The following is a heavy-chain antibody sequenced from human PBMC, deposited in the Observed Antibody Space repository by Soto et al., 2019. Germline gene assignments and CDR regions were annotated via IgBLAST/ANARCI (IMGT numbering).Heavy chain of an antibody. CDR1: GYSFTTYR. Sequence: GESLKISCNGSGYSFTTYRIGWVRQMPGKGLEWMGIIYPGDSDTRYSPSFQGQVTISADKSISTAYLQWSSLKASDTAMYYCSLQSLYDRSGYFDYWGPGTLVTVSS. J-gene: IGHJ4*02. V-gene: IGHV5-51*01. CDR3: SLQSLYDRSGYFDY. CDR2: IYPGDSDT. D-gene: IGHD3-22*01.